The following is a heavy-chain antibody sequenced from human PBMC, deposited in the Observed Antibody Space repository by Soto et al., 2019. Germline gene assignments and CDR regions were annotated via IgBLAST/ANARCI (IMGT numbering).Heavy chain of an antibody. CDR3: ARPGGSGWFYFDS. V-gene: IGHV4-59*08. CDR1: GGSIGSYY. D-gene: IGHD6-13*01. Sequence: SETLSLTCTVSGGSIGSYYWSWIRQPPGKGLEWIGYIYYSGSTNYNPSLKSRVTISVDTSKNHFSLKLTSVTAADTAVYYCARPGGSGWFYFDSWGQGSQVTVS. CDR2: IYYSGST. J-gene: IGHJ4*02.